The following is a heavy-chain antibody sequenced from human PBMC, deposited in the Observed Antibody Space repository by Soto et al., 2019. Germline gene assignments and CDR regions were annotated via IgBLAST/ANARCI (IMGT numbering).Heavy chain of an antibody. Sequence: SETLSLTCTGSGGSTSSYYWSWIRQPPGKGLEWIGYIYYSETTNYNPALKSRVTISVGTSKNQFSLKLSSVTAADTAVYYCARAFVGVEGYYYMDVWGKGTTVT. D-gene: IGHD1-26*01. V-gene: IGHV4-59*08. CDR2: IYYSETT. CDR3: ARAFVGVEGYYYMDV. CDR1: GGSTSSYY. J-gene: IGHJ6*03.